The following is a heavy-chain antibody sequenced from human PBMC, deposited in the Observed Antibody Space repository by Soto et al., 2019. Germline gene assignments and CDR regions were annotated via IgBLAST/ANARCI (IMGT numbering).Heavy chain of an antibody. CDR2: ISYDGSNK. V-gene: IGHV3-30*14. D-gene: IGHD4-4*01. CDR3: ARSTDYSSYFFAY. J-gene: IGHJ4*02. CDR1: GFTFSSYA. Sequence: PGGSLRLSCAASGFTFSSYAMHWVRQAPGKGLEWVAVISYDGSNKYYAGSVKGRFTISRDNSKNTLYLQMNSLRAEDTAAYYCARSTDYSSYFFAYWGQGTLVTVSS.